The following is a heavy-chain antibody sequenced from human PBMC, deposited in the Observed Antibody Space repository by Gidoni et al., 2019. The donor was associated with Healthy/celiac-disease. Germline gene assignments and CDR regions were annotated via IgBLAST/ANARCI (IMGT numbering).Heavy chain of an antibody. V-gene: IGHV3-23*01. D-gene: IGHD2-2*01. CDR3: AKGYCSSTSCRLYYFDY. J-gene: IGHJ4*02. CDR2: ISGSGGST. Sequence: EVQLLESGGGLVQPGGSLRLSCAASGFTFSCYARSWVRQAPGKGLEWVSAISGSGGSTDYADSVKGRFTISRDNSKNTLYLQMNSLRAEDAAVYYCAKGYCSSTSCRLYYFDYWGQGTLVTVSS. CDR1: GFTFSCYA.